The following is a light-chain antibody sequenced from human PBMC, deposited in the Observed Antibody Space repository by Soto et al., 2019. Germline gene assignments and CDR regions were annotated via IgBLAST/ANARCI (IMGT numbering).Light chain of an antibody. V-gene: IGKV3-20*01. CDR3: QQYGTSPGA. CDR1: QSISSNN. J-gene: IGKJ4*01. CDR2: GAS. Sequence: EVVLTQSQGTLSLSPGERASLSCRASQSISSNNLAWYQQKPGHSPRLLIYGASRRDTGIPDRFRGSGSGTDFTLTISTLEPEDFAVYYCQQYGTSPGAFGGGTKVEIK.